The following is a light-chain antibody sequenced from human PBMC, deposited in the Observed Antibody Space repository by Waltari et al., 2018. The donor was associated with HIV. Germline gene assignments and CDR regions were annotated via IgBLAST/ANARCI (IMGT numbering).Light chain of an antibody. V-gene: IGKV2-30*02. CDR2: KVS. CDR3: MQGTHWPLT. J-gene: IGKJ4*01. Sequence: DVVMTQSPLSLPVTLGQPASISCRSSQSLVHSDGNTYLNWFQQRPGQSPRRLIYKVSNRDSGVPDRFSGSGSGTDFTVKISRVEAEDVGVYYCMQGTHWPLTFGGGTKVEIK. CDR1: QSLVHSDGNTY.